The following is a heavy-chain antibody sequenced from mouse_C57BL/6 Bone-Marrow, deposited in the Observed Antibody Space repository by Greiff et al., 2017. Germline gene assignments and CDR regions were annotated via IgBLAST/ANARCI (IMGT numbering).Heavy chain of an antibody. CDR1: GYTFTSYW. V-gene: IGHV1-61*01. CDR2: IYPSDSET. D-gene: IGHD2-2*01. CDR3: ASLHMVTTRGYFDY. Sequence: QVQLQQPGAELVRPGSSVKLSCKASGYTFTSYWMDWVKQRPGQGLEWIGNIYPSDSETHYNQQFKDKATLTVDKSSSTAYMQLSSLTSEDSAVYYCASLHMVTTRGYFDYWGQGTTLTVSS. J-gene: IGHJ2*01.